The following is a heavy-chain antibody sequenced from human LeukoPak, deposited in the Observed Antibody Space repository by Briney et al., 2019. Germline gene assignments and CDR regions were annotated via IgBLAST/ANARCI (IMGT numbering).Heavy chain of an antibody. V-gene: IGHV3-49*04. CDR2: IRSKAYGGTT. CDR3: TRDQGSIAVAHASGRSAYFQH. J-gene: IGHJ1*01. D-gene: IGHD6-19*01. Sequence: GGSLRLSCTASRFTFGDYTMNWVRQAPGKGLEWVGFIRSKAYGGTTEYAASVKGRFTISRDDSKSIAYLQMNSLKTEDTAVYYCTRDQGSIAVAHASGRSAYFQHWGQGTLVTVSS. CDR1: RFTFGDYT.